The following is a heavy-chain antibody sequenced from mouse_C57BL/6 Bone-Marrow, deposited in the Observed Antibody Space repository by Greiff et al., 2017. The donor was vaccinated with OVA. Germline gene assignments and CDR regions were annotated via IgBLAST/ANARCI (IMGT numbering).Heavy chain of an antibody. J-gene: IGHJ2*01. Sequence: EVKLVESEGGLVQPGSSMKLSCTASGFTFSDYYMAWVRQVPEKGLEWVANINYDGSSTYYLDSLKSRFIISRDNAKNILYLQMSSLKSEDTATYYCARDSGWDVFDYWGQGTTLTVSS. D-gene: IGHD4-1*01. CDR3: ARDSGWDVFDY. CDR1: GFTFSDYY. V-gene: IGHV5-16*01. CDR2: INYDGSST.